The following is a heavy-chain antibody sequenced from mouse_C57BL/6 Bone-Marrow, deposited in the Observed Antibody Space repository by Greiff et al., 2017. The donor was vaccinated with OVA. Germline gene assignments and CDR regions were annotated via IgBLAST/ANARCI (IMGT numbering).Heavy chain of an antibody. Sequence: QVQLQQSGAELAKPGASVKLSCKASGYTFTSYWMHWVKQRPGQGLEWIGYINPSSGYTKYNQKFKDKATLTADKSSSTAYMQLSRLTSEDSAVYYCARIGSIYYCGMDYWGQGTSVTVSA. D-gene: IGHD5-1*01. CDR2: INPSSGYT. CDR3: ARIGSIYYCGMDY. CDR1: GYTFTSYW. V-gene: IGHV1-7*01. J-gene: IGHJ4*01.